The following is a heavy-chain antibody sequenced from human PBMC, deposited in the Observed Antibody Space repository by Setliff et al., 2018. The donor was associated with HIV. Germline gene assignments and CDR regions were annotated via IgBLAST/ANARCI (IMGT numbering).Heavy chain of an antibody. CDR2: IYNSGGT. Sequence: PSETLSLTCTVSRGSINSHYWSWIRQPPGKGLEWIGYIYNSGGTYYNPSLKSRLTISVDMSKNQFSLKLSSVTAADTAVYFCARGPMSDYFYYYYMDVWGKGTTVTVSS. J-gene: IGHJ6*03. CDR3: ARGPMSDYFYYYYMDV. CDR1: RGSINSHY. D-gene: IGHD3-10*02. V-gene: IGHV4-59*11.